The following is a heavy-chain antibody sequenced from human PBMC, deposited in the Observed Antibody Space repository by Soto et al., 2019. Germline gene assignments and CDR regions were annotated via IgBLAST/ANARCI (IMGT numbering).Heavy chain of an antibody. D-gene: IGHD1-26*01. Sequence: QVQLEQSGAEVKKPGSSVKVSCKASGGTFSNSAISWVRQAPGQGLEWLGGIMPIFRTADYAQKFQGRVTITADESTSTAYMELSGLRSDDTAVYYCARDKDRRQLGGTYCYMLGVGGQGTTVTVSS. CDR3: ARDKDRRQLGGTYCYMLGV. J-gene: IGHJ6*02. V-gene: IGHV1-69*12. CDR1: GGTFSNSA. CDR2: IMPIFRTA.